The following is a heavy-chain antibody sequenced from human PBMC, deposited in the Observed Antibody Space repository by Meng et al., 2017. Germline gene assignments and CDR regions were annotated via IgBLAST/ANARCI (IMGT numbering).Heavy chain of an antibody. CDR2: ISGSGGST. J-gene: IGHJ4*02. D-gene: IGHD3-10*01. CDR1: GFTFSSYA. CDR3: AKALWFGELSLDY. Sequence: GESLKISCAASGFTFSSYAMSWVRQAPGKGLEWGSAISGSGGSTYYAGSVKGRFTISRDNSQNTLYLQMNSLRAEDTAVDYCAKALWFGELSLDYWGQGTLVTVSS. V-gene: IGHV3-23*01.